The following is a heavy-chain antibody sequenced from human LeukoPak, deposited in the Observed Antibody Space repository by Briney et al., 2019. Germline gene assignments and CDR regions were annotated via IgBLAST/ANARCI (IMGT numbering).Heavy chain of an antibody. V-gene: IGHV1-18*01. CDR1: GYTFTSYG. CDR2: ISAYNGNT. D-gene: IGHD3-16*01. CDR3: ARDHPLMITPAVRWFDP. Sequence: ASVKVSCKASGYTFTSYGISWVRQAPGQGLEWMGWISAYNGNTNYAQKLQGRVTMTTDTSTSTAYMELRSLRSDDTAVYYCARDHPLMITPAVRWFDPWGQGTLVTVSS. J-gene: IGHJ5*02.